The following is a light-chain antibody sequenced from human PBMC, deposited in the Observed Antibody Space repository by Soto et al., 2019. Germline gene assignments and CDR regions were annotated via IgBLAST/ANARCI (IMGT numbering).Light chain of an antibody. J-gene: IGLJ2*01. CDR1: SSDVGGYNY. CDR3: SSYTSSSTLE. CDR2: DVS. Sequence: QSALTQAASVSGSPGQSITISCTGTSSDVGGYNYVSWYQQHPGKAPKLMIYDVSNRPSGVSNRFSGSKSGNTASQTISGLQAEDEADYYCSSYTSSSTLEFGGGTKLTVL. V-gene: IGLV2-14*01.